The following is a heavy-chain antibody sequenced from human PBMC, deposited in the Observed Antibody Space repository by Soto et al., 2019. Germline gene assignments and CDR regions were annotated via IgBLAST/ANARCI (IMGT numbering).Heavy chain of an antibody. CDR3: ARGLSGYSGYGNWFDP. CDR1: GGTFSSYT. Sequence: PVKVSCKASGGTFSSYTISWVRQAPGPGLEWMGRIIPILGIANYAQKFQGRVTITADKSTSTAYMELSSLRFEDTAVYYCARGLSGYSGYGNWFDPWGQGTLVTVSP. J-gene: IGHJ5*02. CDR2: IIPILGIA. V-gene: IGHV1-69*02. D-gene: IGHD5-12*01.